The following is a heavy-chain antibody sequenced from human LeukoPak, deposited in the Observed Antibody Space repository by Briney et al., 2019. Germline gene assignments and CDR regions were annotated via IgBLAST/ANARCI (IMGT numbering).Heavy chain of an antibody. V-gene: IGHV3-30*18. Sequence: GGSLRLSCAASGFTFSTSGIYWVRQAPGKGLEWVAAISYDGSNKYYADSVKGRFTISRDSSKNTLYLQMNSLRAEDTAVYYCAKGPSSISWFDYWGQGTLVTVSS. J-gene: IGHJ4*02. D-gene: IGHD2-2*01. CDR3: AKGPSSISWFDY. CDR1: GFTFSTSG. CDR2: ISYDGSNK.